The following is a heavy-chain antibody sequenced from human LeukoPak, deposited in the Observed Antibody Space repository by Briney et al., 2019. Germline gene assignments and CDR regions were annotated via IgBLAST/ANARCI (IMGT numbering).Heavy chain of an antibody. J-gene: IGHJ6*02. Sequence: PSETLSLTCAVYGGSFSGYCWSWIRQSPGKGRLWMGEINRSGRTDYNPSMKGRATTSLNTSKNHFSLHLSSVTAADTAVYYCARGPGDSSTYYCRSRYDYSAMDVWGQGTTVTVSS. CDR1: GGSFSGYC. CDR2: INRSGRT. CDR3: ARGPGDSSTYYCRSRYDYSAMDV. D-gene: IGHD3-22*01. V-gene: IGHV4-34*01.